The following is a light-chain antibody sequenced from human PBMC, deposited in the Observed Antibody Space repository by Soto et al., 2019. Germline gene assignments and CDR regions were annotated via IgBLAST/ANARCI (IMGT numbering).Light chain of an antibody. CDR1: NSDVGGYNY. CDR2: EVS. J-gene: IGLJ2*01. Sequence: QSALTQPASVSGSPGQSITISCTGTNSDVGGYNYVSWYQQHPGKVPKLMISEVSNRPSGVSNRFSGSKSGNTASLTISGLQAEDEADYYCTSHTSTGTVVFGGGTKLTVL. CDR3: TSHTSTGTVV. V-gene: IGLV2-14*01.